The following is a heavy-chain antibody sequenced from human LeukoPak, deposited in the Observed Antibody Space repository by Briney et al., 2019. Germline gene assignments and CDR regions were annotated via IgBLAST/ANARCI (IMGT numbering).Heavy chain of an antibody. CDR2: IYTSGST. CDR3: ARKSYSTGWWYFDY. J-gene: IGHJ4*02. CDR1: GGSISSGSYY. V-gene: IGHV4-61*02. Sequence: SETLSLTCTVSGGSISSGSYYWSWIRQPAGKGLEWIGRIYTSGSTNYNPSLKSRVTISVDTSKNQVSLKLSSVAAADTAVYYCARKSYSTGWWYFDYWGQGTLVTVSS. D-gene: IGHD6-19*01.